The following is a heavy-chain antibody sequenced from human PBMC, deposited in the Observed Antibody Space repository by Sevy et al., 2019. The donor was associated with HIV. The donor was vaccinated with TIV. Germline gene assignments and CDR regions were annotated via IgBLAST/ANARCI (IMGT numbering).Heavy chain of an antibody. V-gene: IGHV3-23*01. CDR3: AKRDYGDYGAFDI. Sequence: GGSLRLSCAAAGFTFSSYAMSWVRQAPGKGLEWVSAISGSGGSTYYADSVKGRFTISRDNSKNTLYLQMNSLRAEDTAVYYCAKRDYGDYGAFDIWGQGTMVTVSS. J-gene: IGHJ3*02. CDR2: ISGSGGST. CDR1: GFTFSSYA. D-gene: IGHD4-17*01.